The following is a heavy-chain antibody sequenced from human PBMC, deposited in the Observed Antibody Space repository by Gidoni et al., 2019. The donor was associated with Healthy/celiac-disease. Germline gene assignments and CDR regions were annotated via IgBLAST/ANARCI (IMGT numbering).Heavy chain of an antibody. Sequence: QVQLVESGGGVVQPGRSLRLSCAASGFTFSSYGLHWVRQAPGKGLEWVAVIWYDGSNKYYADSVKGRFTISRDNSKNTLYLQMNSLRAEDTAVYYCARDWGYGYDSSGSDYWGQGTLVTVSS. D-gene: IGHD3-22*01. CDR3: ARDWGYGYDSSGSDY. CDR2: IWYDGSNK. CDR1: GFTFSSYG. J-gene: IGHJ4*02. V-gene: IGHV3-33*01.